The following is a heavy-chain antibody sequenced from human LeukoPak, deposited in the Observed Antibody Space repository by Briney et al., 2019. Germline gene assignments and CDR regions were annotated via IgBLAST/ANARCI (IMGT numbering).Heavy chain of an antibody. CDR1: GGSISSYY. Sequence: SETLSLTCTVSGGSISSYYWSWIRQPPGKGLEWIGYIYYSGSTNYNPSLKSRVTISVDTSKNQFSLKLSSVTAADTAVYYCARDRVLSGWPDAFDIWGQGTMVTVSS. D-gene: IGHD6-19*01. J-gene: IGHJ3*02. CDR3: ARDRVLSGWPDAFDI. CDR2: IYYSGST. V-gene: IGHV4-4*08.